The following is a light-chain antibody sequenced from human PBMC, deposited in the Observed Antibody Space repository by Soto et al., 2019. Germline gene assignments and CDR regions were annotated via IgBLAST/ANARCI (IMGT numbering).Light chain of an antibody. Sequence: EIVMTQSPATPSVSPGDRATLSWGASQTIDTKLAWYQQKPGQAPRLLIFAASTRATGIPARFSGSGSGTEFSLTITSLQSEDFALYYGQQYKNRPTWTFCQGTKVDIK. J-gene: IGKJ1*01. CDR3: QQYKNRPTWT. CDR1: QTIDTK. CDR2: AAS. V-gene: IGKV3-15*01.